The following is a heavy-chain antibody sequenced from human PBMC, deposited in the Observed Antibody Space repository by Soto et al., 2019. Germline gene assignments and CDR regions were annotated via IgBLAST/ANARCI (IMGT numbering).Heavy chain of an antibody. Sequence: ASVKVSCKASGYTFTSYGISWVRQAPGQGLEWMGWISAYNGNTNYAQKLQGRVTMTTDTSTSTAYMELRSLRSDDTAVYYCARGDCSGGSCYSVPFDYWGQGTLVTVSS. CDR1: GYTFTSYG. D-gene: IGHD2-15*01. CDR3: ARGDCSGGSCYSVPFDY. J-gene: IGHJ4*02. V-gene: IGHV1-18*01. CDR2: ISAYNGNT.